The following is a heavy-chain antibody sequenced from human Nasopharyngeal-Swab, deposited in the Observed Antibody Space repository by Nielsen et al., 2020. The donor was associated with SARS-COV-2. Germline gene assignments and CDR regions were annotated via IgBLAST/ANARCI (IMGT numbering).Heavy chain of an antibody. V-gene: IGHV3-23*01. J-gene: IGHJ5*02. Sequence: GESLKISCAASGFTFSSYAMSWVRQAPGKGLEWVSAISGSGGSTYYADSVKGRFTISRDNSKNTLYLKMNSLRAEDTAVYYCAKGEDSSGWYPPGFDPWGQGTLVTVSS. CDR3: AKGEDSSGWYPPGFDP. CDR1: GFTFSSYA. CDR2: ISGSGGST. D-gene: IGHD6-19*01.